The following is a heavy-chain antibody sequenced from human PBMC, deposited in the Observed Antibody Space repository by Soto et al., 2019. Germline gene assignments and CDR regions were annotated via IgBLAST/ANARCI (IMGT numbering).Heavy chain of an antibody. CDR2: ISDRGTA. CDR3: ARGRTFYAP. CDR1: GASATSGGYY. Sequence: PSETLSLTCTVSGASATSGGYYWSWIRQPPGKGLEWIGSISDRGTAYYNPSLRSRISISIHTSKNQFSLKVRAVTAADAAVFYCARGRTFYAPWGQGTLV. V-gene: IGHV4-31*03. J-gene: IGHJ5*02. D-gene: IGHD2-2*01.